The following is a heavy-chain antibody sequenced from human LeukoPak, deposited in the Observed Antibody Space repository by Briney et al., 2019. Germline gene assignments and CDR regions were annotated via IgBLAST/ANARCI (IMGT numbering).Heavy chain of an antibody. J-gene: IGHJ5*02. CDR3: AREWYYGSGSYLP. D-gene: IGHD3-10*01. Sequence: GGSLRLSCAASGFTVSSNYMSWVRQAPGKGLEWVSVIYSGGSTYYADSVKGRFTISRDNSKNTLYLQMNSLRAEDTAVYYCAREWYYGSGSYLPWSQGTLVTVSS. V-gene: IGHV3-66*01. CDR2: IYSGGST. CDR1: GFTVSSNY.